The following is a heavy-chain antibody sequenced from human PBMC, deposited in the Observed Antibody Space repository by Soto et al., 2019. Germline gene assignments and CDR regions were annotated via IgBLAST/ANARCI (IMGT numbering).Heavy chain of an antibody. D-gene: IGHD5-12*01. V-gene: IGHV4-4*07. CDR1: GGSISSYY. CDR3: ARDSGYVNGGWFDP. CDR2: IYTSGST. Sequence: SETLSLTCTVSGGSISSYYWSWIRQPAGKGLEWIGRIYTSGSTNYNPSLKSRVTMSVGTSKNQFSLKLSSVTAADTAVYYCARDSGYVNGGWFDPWGQGTLVTVSS. J-gene: IGHJ5*02.